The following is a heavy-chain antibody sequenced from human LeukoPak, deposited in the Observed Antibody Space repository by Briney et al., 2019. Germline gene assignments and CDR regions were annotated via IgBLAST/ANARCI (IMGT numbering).Heavy chain of an antibody. CDR2: IGAYNGNT. J-gene: IGHJ6*02. D-gene: IGHD4-23*01. CDR1: GYTFTSYG. CDR3: ARDVRLYGGGYYYYYYGMDV. Sequence: ASVKVSCKASGYTFTSYGISWVRQAPGQGLEWLGWIGAYNGNTNYAQKLQVRVTMTTDTSTSTAYMELRSLRSDDTAVYYCARDVRLYGGGYYYYYYGMDVWGQGTTVTVSS. V-gene: IGHV1-18*01.